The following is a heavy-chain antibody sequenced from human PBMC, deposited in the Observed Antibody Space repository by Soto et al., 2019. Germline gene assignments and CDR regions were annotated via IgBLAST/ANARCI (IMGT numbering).Heavy chain of an antibody. CDR3: TSHLGELSFPRAFDI. Sequence: EVQLVESGGGLVQPGGSLKLSCAASGFTVSGSAVHWVRQASGKGLEWVGRIRSKTNSYATAYAASVKGRFTISRDDSKNTAYLQMNSLKTEHTSVYYPTSHLGELSFPRAFDIWGQGPMVTLSS. CDR2: IRSKTNSYAT. CDR1: GFTVSGSA. V-gene: IGHV3-73*01. D-gene: IGHD3-16*02. J-gene: IGHJ3*02.